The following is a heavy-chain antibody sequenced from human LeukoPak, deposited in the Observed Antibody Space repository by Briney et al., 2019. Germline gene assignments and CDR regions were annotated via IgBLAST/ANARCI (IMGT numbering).Heavy chain of an antibody. D-gene: IGHD3-22*01. Sequence: ASVKVSCKASGYTFTSYGISWVRQAPGQGLEWTGRIIPILGIANYAQKLQGRVTITADKSTSTAYMELSSLRSEDTAVYYCARGSYDSSGFDYWGQGTLVTVSS. CDR1: GYTFTSYG. J-gene: IGHJ4*02. CDR3: ARGSYDSSGFDY. V-gene: IGHV1-69*04. CDR2: IIPILGIA.